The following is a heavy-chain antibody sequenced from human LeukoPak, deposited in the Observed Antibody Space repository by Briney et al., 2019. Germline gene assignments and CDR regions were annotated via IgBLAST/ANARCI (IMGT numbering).Heavy chain of an antibody. D-gene: IGHD3-9*01. CDR1: GYSFTSYW. V-gene: IGHV5-51*01. CDR2: IHPGDSDT. J-gene: IGHJ5*02. CDR3: AGQYYDILTGPNWFDT. Sequence: GESLKISFKGSGYSFTSYWIGWVRQMPGKGLEWMGIIHPGDSDTRYSPSFQGQVTISADKSISTAYLQWSSLKASDTAMYYCAGQYYDILTGPNWFDTWGQGTLVTVSS.